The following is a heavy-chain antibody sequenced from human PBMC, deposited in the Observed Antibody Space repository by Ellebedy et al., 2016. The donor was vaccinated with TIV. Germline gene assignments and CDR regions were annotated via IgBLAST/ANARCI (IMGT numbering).Heavy chain of an antibody. Sequence: PGGSLRLSCEASGFMFDSYNLNWFRQAPGRGLEWVSGINWNGDTTGYADSVKGRFTISRDNAKNSVYLEMNSLRAEDTALYYCARDGPYFYFGMDVWGQGTTVTVSS. CDR3: ARDGPYFYFGMDV. CDR2: INWNGDTT. J-gene: IGHJ6*02. D-gene: IGHD3/OR15-3a*01. V-gene: IGHV3-20*04. CDR1: GFMFDSYN.